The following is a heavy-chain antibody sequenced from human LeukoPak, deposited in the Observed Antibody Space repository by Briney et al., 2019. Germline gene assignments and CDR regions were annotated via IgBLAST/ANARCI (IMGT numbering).Heavy chain of an antibody. J-gene: IGHJ4*02. CDR1: GYSISSGYY. D-gene: IGHD3-22*01. Sequence: SETLSLTCAVPGYSISSGYYWGWIRPPPGKGLEWIGSIYESGSTYYTPSLKSRVTLSVDTAKNQLSLKLSSVTAADTAVYYCARHGTSSGYYNYFDYWGQGTLVTVSS. CDR3: ARHGTSSGYYNYFDY. CDR2: IYESGST. V-gene: IGHV4-38-2*01.